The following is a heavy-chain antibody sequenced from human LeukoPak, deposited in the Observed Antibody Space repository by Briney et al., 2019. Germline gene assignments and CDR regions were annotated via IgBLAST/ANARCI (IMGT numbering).Heavy chain of an antibody. J-gene: IGHJ4*02. CDR3: ARGLEQLLWFGETPAWFDY. Sequence: PSETLSLTCTVSGGSISSYYWSWIRQPPGKGLEWIGYIYYSGSTNYNPPLKSRVTISVDTSKNQFSLKLSSVTAADTAVYYCARGLEQLLWFGETPAWFDYWGQGTLVTVSS. V-gene: IGHV4-59*01. D-gene: IGHD3-10*01. CDR2: IYYSGST. CDR1: GGSISSYY.